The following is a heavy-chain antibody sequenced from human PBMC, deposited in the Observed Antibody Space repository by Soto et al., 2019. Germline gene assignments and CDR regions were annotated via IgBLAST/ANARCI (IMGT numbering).Heavy chain of an antibody. J-gene: IGHJ6*02. CDR2: IYPGDSDT. D-gene: IGHD3-22*01. V-gene: IGHV5-51*01. Sequence: GKSLKISCKGSGYSFTNYWIGWVRQMPGKGLEWMGIIYPGDSDTRYSPSFQGQVTISADKSISTAYLQWSSLKASDTAMYYCARQISDSRRYYYGMDVWGQGTTVTVSS. CDR1: GYSFTNYW. CDR3: ARQISDSRRYYYGMDV.